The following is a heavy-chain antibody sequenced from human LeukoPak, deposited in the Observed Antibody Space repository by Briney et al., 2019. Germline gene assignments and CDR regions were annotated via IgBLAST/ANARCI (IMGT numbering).Heavy chain of an antibody. V-gene: IGHV4-38-2*02. J-gene: IGHJ4*02. CDR3: ARAGPENLNWRYYIDF. Sequence: SETLSLTCTVSGYSISSGYYWGWIRQPPGKGLEWIGSIYHSGSTYYNPSLKSRVTISVDTSKNQFSLKLSSVTAADTAVYYCARAGPENLNWRYYIDFWGQGLLVTVSS. CDR2: IYHSGST. D-gene: IGHD1-1*01. CDR1: GYSISSGYY.